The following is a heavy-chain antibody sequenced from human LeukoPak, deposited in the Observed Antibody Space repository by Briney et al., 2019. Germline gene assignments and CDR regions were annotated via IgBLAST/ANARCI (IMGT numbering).Heavy chain of an antibody. CDR3: ARAEELPRIFSVTVPVWFDP. Sequence: PSETLSLTCTVSGDSISSYYWSWIRQPPGKGLEWIGYIYYSGSTNYNPSLKSRVTISVDTSKNQFSLKLSSVAAADTAVYYCARAEELPRIFSVTVPVWFDPWGQGTLVTVSS. CDR2: IYYSGST. CDR1: GDSISSYY. D-gene: IGHD1-26*01. J-gene: IGHJ5*02. V-gene: IGHV4-59*01.